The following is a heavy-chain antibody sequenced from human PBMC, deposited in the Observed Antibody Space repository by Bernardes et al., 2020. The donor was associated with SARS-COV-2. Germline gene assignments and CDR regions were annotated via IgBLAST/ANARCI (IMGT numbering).Heavy chain of an antibody. CDR2: IDQYGSAE. Sequence: GGALILSCTASGFTFRNSWMAWVRQAPGTGLKWVANIDQYGSAEYYEDSVKGRFTISRDNAKNSLYLQMNSLRADDTAVYYCARDTYRFFDSWGQGTLVTVSS. D-gene: IGHD3-16*02. CDR1: GFTFRNSW. CDR3: ARDTYRFFDS. V-gene: IGHV3-7*01. J-gene: IGHJ4*02.